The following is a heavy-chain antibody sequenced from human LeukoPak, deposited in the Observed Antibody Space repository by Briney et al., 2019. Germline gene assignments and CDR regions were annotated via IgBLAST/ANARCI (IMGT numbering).Heavy chain of an antibody. Sequence: GGSLRLSCAVSGFTFSGYEMNWVRQAPGKGLEWVSYISTSGSTIYYADSVKGRFTISRDNAKNSLYLQMNSLRAEDTAAYYCARSNFRNSYYNDYWGQGTLVTVSS. CDR2: ISTSGSTI. CDR3: ARSNFRNSYYNDY. J-gene: IGHJ4*02. CDR1: GFTFSGYE. V-gene: IGHV3-48*03. D-gene: IGHD3-3*01.